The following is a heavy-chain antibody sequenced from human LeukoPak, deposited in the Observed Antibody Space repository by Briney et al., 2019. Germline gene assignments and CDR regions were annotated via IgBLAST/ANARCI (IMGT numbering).Heavy chain of an antibody. D-gene: IGHD6-13*01. CDR2: IYFTGST. CDR3: ARSTYSSSQWDY. J-gene: IGHJ4*02. Sequence: LETLSLTCTVSGGSIGSYYWHWLRQPPGKGLEWIGYIYFTGSTNYNPSLKSRVTISVDTSKNQFSLKLNSVTAADTAIYYCARSTYSSSQWDYWGQGTLVTVFS. CDR1: GGSIGSYY. V-gene: IGHV4-59*01.